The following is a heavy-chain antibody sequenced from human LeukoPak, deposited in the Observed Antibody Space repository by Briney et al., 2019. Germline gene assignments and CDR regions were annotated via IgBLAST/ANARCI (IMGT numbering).Heavy chain of an antibody. J-gene: IGHJ3*02. D-gene: IGHD3-3*01. CDR2: IYYSGST. V-gene: IGHV4-59*01. Sequence: SETLSLTCTVSGGSISSYYWSWIRQPPGEGLEWIGYIYYSGSTNYNPSLKSRVTISVDTSKNQFSLKLSSVTAADTAVYYCASQGQGRITIFGVVTHAFDIWGQGTMVTVSS. CDR3: ASQGQGRITIFGVVTHAFDI. CDR1: GGSISSYY.